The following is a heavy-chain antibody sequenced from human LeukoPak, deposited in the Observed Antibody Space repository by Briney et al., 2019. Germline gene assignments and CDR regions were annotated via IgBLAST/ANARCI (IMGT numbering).Heavy chain of an antibody. CDR3: ARDRYSSV. CDR2: MKQDGSEK. CDR1: GFTFSNYW. D-gene: IGHD3-16*02. J-gene: IGHJ3*01. V-gene: IGHV3-7*01. Sequence: PGGSLRLSCAASGFTFSNYWMTWVRQAPGKGLEWVANMKQDGSEKYYVDSVKGRFTISRDNAKNSLFLQMNSLRAEDTAIYYCARDRYSSVWGQGTMATVSS.